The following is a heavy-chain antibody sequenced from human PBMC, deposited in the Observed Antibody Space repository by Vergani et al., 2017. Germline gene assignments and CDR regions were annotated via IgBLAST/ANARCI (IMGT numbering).Heavy chain of an antibody. CDR1: GFTFSNYW. D-gene: IGHD5-24*01. Sequence: VQLVESGGGLVQPGGSLRLSCTASGFTFSNYWMQWVRQAPGQGLMWVSRINSDGDSTSYADSVKGRFTISRDNAKNTLYLQMDSLSAEDTAVYYCARDGWELVGYIYYMDVWGKGTTVTVSS. CDR2: INSDGDST. V-gene: IGHV3-74*01. CDR3: ARDGWELVGYIYYMDV. J-gene: IGHJ6*03.